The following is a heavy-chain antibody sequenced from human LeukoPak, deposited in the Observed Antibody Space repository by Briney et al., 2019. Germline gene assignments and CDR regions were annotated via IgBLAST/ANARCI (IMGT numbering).Heavy chain of an antibody. CDR1: GYTFTGYY. Sequence: ASAKVSCKASGYTFTGYYMHWVRQAPGQGLEWMGWINPNSGGTNYAQKFQGRVTMTRDTSISTAYMELSRLRSDDTAVYYCARGNSIAARTTRFDPWGQGTLVTVSS. CDR3: ARGNSIAARTTRFDP. V-gene: IGHV1-2*02. J-gene: IGHJ5*02. CDR2: INPNSGGT. D-gene: IGHD6-6*01.